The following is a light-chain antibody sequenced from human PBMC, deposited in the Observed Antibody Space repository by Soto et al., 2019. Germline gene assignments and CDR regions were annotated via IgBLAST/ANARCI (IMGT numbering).Light chain of an antibody. CDR1: SSDVGGYNY. CDR2: EVS. V-gene: IGLV2-14*01. Sequence: QSVLAQPASVSGSPGQSITISCTGTSSDVGGYNYVSWYQQHPGKAPKLMIYEVSNRPSGVSNSFSGSKSGNTASLTIPGLQAEDEADYYCSSYTSSSTRGFGTGTKVTVL. J-gene: IGLJ1*01. CDR3: SSYTSSSTRG.